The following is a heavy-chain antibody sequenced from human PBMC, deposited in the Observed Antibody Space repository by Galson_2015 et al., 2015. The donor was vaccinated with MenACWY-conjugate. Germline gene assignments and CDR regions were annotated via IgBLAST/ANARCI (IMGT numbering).Heavy chain of an antibody. CDR1: GFIFNTYW. Sequence: PLRLSCAASGFIFNTYWMHWVRHAPGQGLVWVSRINPGGSSTTYADSVKDRFTISRDNAKNTLYLQMNSLRAEDTAVFYCAKTRGASFYFDSWGQCTLVTVSS. CDR3: AKTRGASFYFDS. CDR2: INPGGSST. V-gene: IGHV3-74*01. J-gene: IGHJ4*02. D-gene: IGHD1-26*01.